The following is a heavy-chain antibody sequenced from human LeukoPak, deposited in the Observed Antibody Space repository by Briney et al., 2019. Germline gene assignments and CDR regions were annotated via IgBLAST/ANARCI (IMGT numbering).Heavy chain of an antibody. V-gene: IGHV4-30-4*08. Sequence: PSETLSLTCTVSGGSISSGDYYWSWIRQPPGKGLEWIGYIYYSGRTYYNPSLKSRVTISVDPSKNQFSLKLSSVTAADTAVYYCARVAWDLLFDYWGQGTLVTVSS. J-gene: IGHJ4*02. CDR2: IYYSGRT. CDR1: GGSISSGDYY. D-gene: IGHD1-26*01. CDR3: ARVAWDLLFDY.